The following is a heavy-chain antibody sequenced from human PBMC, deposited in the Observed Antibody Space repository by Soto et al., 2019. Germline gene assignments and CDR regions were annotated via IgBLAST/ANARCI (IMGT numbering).Heavy chain of an antibody. CDR1: GGSISSSSYY. D-gene: IGHD3-10*01. V-gene: IGHV4-39*01. CDR3: AQGGSRPHPYNWFDP. Sequence: QLQLQESGPGLVKPSETLSLTCTVSGGSISSSSYYWGWIRQPPGKGLEWIWSIYYSGGTYYNPSLKSRVTMSVDTSKNQFSLKLSSVTAADTAVYYCAQGGSRPHPYNWFDPWGQGTLVTVSS. J-gene: IGHJ5*02. CDR2: IYYSGGT.